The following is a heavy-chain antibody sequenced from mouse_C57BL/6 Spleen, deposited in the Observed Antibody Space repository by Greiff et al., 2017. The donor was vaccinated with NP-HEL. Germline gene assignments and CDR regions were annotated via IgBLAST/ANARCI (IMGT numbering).Heavy chain of an antibody. CDR2: INPNNGGT. J-gene: IGHJ1*03. Sequence: VHVKQSGPELVKPGASVKIPCKASGYTFTDYNMDWVKQSHGKSLEWIGDINPNNGGTIYNKKFKGKATLTVDKSSSTAYMELRSLTSEDTAVYYCAIIYDGYYWYFDVWGTGTTVTVSS. CDR3: AIIYDGYYWYFDV. V-gene: IGHV1-18*01. CDR1: GYTFTDYN. D-gene: IGHD2-3*01.